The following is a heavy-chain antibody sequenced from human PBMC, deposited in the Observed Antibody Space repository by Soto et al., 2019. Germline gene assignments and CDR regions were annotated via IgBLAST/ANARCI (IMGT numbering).Heavy chain of an antibody. Sequence: PGGSLRLSCAASGFTFSSYAMHWVRQAPGKGLEWVAVISYDGSNKYYADSVKGRFTISRDNSKNTLYLQMNSLRAEDTAVYYCARDRAPRVTPSFRNYFDYWGQGTLVTVSS. J-gene: IGHJ4*02. CDR1: GFTFSSYA. CDR2: ISYDGSNK. CDR3: ARDRAPRVTPSFRNYFDY. V-gene: IGHV3-30-3*01. D-gene: IGHD4-4*01.